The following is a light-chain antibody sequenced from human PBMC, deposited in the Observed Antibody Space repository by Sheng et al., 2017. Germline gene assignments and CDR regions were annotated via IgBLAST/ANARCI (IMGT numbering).Light chain of an antibody. V-gene: IGKV3-11*01. CDR3: QQRSNWPRT. CDR2: DAS. Sequence: EIVLTQSPATLSLSPGERATLSCRASQSVSSYLAWYQQKPGQAPRLLIYDASNRATGIPARFSGSGSGTDFTLTISSLEPEDFAVYYCQQRSNWPRTFGQGPRWK. J-gene: IGKJ1*01. CDR1: QSVSSY.